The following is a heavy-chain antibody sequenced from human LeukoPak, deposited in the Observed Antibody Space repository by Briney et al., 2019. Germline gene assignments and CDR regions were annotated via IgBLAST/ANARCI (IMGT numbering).Heavy chain of an antibody. CDR3: ARVQTYYYYMDV. J-gene: IGHJ6*03. CDR1: GGAISSSSYY. Sequence: SETLSLTCTVSGGAISSSSYYWGWIRQPPGKGLEWIGSIYYSGSTYYNPSLKSRVTISVDTFKNQFSLKLSSVTAADTAVYYCARVQTYYYYMDVWGKGTTVTVSS. CDR2: IYYSGST. D-gene: IGHD1-1*01. V-gene: IGHV4-39*07.